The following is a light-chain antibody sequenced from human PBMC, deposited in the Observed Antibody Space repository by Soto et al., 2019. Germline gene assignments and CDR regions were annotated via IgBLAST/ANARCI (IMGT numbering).Light chain of an antibody. CDR1: SSDVGAYNS. CDR3: SSYTSSSFYV. J-gene: IGLJ1*01. CDR2: DIS. Sequence: QSALTQPASVSGSPGQSIAISCTGTSSDVGAYNSVSWYQQYPGKAPKLMIHDISNRPSGVSDRFSGSKSGNTASLTISGIHAEDEADYYCSSYTSSSFYVFGSGTKGTVL. V-gene: IGLV2-14*01.